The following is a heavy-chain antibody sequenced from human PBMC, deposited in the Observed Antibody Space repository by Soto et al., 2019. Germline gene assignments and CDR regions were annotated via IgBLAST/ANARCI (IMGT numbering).Heavy chain of an antibody. V-gene: IGHV3-23*01. CDR1: GFTFSSYA. CDR2: ISGSGGST. CDR3: AKGRGMGTLDDYGDFFDY. Sequence: GGSLRLSCAASGFTFSSYAMSWVRQAPGKGLEWVSAISGSGGSTYYADSVKGRFTISRDNSKNTLYLQMNSLRAEDTAVYYCAKGRGMGTLDDYGDFFDYWGQGTLVTVSS. J-gene: IGHJ4*02. D-gene: IGHD4-17*01.